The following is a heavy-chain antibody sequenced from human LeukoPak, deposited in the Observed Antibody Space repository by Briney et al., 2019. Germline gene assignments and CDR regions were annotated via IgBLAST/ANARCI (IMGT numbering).Heavy chain of an antibody. Sequence: SETLSLTCSVSIGSISSSKWWSWVRQSPVQGLEWIGEIYLYGTTNYNPSFTSRVTMSVDRSRNQFSLKLTSVTAADTAVYYCARQKWEQQGRDYYFNGLDVWGPGTTVIVSS. D-gene: IGHD1/OR15-1a*01. J-gene: IGHJ6*02. CDR3: ARQKWEQQGRDYYFNGLDV. CDR2: IYLYGTT. V-gene: IGHV4-4*02. CDR1: IGSISSSKW.